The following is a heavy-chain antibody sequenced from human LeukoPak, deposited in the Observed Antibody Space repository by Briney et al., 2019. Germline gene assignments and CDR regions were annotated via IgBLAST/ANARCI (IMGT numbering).Heavy chain of an antibody. CDR3: GRGLLPPGAYYYNNRAV. D-gene: IGHD3-10*01. J-gene: IGHJ6*03. Sequence: GGSLRLSCEASTFIFSASSMHWVRQAPGEGLQWISSISSSSTYIYYADSVKGRFTISRDNAKNSLYLQMNSLRAEDTAVYYWGRGLLPPGAYYYNNRAVWGKGPTVPAPS. CDR2: ISSSSTYI. V-gene: IGHV3-21*01. CDR1: TFIFSASS.